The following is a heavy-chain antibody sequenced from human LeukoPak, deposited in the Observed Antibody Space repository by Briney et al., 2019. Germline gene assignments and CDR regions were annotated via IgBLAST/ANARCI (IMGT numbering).Heavy chain of an antibody. V-gene: IGHV3-48*04. J-gene: IGHJ6*03. CDR3: ARDGTPNYSSGWVYMDV. Sequence: GRSLRLSCAASGFTFSSYWMSWVRQAPGNGREWISYISASGTLTHYADSVEGRFTISRDNAKNSLYLQMNSLRVEDTAVYYCARDGTPNYSSGWVYMDVWGEGTTVTISS. CDR1: GFTFSSYW. D-gene: IGHD6-25*01. CDR2: ISASGTLT.